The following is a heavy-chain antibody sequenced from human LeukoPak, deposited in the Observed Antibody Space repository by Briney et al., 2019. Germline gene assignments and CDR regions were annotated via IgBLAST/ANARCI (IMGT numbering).Heavy chain of an antibody. CDR2: IYTSGST. CDR3: ARITYYDFWSGYYTFGY. V-gene: IGHV4-61*02. J-gene: IGHJ4*02. D-gene: IGHD3-3*01. Sequence: SETLSLTCTVSGGSISSGSYYWSWIRQPAGKGLEWIGRIYTSGSTNYNPSLKSRVTISVDTSKNQFSLKLSSVTAADTAVYYCARITYYDFWSGYYTFGYWGQGTLVTVSS. CDR1: GGSISSGSYY.